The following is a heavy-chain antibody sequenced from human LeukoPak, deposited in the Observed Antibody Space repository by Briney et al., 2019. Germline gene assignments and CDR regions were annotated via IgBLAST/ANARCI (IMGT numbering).Heavy chain of an antibody. Sequence: ASVKVSCKASGYTFTSYAMHWVRQAPGQRLEWMGWINAGNGNTKYSQEFQGRVTITRDTSASTAYMELGSLRSEDTAVYYCARTYDFWSGYYRRVLGTAFDYWGQGTLVTVSS. V-gene: IGHV1-3*03. D-gene: IGHD3-3*01. CDR2: INAGNGNT. CDR1: GYTFTSYA. J-gene: IGHJ4*02. CDR3: ARTYDFWSGYYRRVLGTAFDY.